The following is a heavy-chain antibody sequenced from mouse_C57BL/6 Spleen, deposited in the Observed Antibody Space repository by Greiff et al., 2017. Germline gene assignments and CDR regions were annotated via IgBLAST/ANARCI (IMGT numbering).Heavy chain of an antibody. V-gene: IGHV1-15*01. CDR3: TRSGLRYAAWFAY. CDR1: GYTFTDYE. D-gene: IGHD1-1*01. CDR2: IDPETGGT. Sequence: QVQLKESGAELVRPGASVTLSCKASGYTFTDYEMHWVKQTPVHGLEWIGAIDPETGGTAYNQKFKGKAILTADKSSSTAYMELRSLTSEDSAVYYCTRSGLRYAAWFAYWGQGTLVTVSA. J-gene: IGHJ3*01.